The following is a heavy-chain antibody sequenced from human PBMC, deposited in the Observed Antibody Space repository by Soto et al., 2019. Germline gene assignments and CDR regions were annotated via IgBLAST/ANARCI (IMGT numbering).Heavy chain of an antibody. Sequence: QVQLVQSGAEVKKPGSSVKVSCKASGGTFSSYAISWVRQAPGQGLEWMGGIIPIFGTANYAQKFQGRVTIPADEYTSTGYMELRSLRSEDTAGYYCARDLAYDSSGYYNVNWFGPWGQGTLVTVCS. CDR3: ARDLAYDSSGYYNVNWFGP. V-gene: IGHV1-69*01. CDR1: GGTFSSYA. CDR2: IIPIFGTA. J-gene: IGHJ5*02. D-gene: IGHD3-22*01.